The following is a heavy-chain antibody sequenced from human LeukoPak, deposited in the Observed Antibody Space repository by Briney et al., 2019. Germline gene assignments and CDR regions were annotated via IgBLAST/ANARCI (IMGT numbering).Heavy chain of an antibody. CDR2: ISGSGGST. CDR3: AKMKYQWLVRIYFDY. CDR1: GFTFSSYP. J-gene: IGHJ4*02. V-gene: IGHV3-23*01. Sequence: GGSLRLSCAASGFTFSSYPMSWVRQAPGKGLEWVSSISGSGGSTYYEDSVKGRFTIPRDNSKNTRYLQMSSLRAEDSAVYYCAKMKYQWLVRIYFDYWGQGTLVTVSS. D-gene: IGHD6-19*01.